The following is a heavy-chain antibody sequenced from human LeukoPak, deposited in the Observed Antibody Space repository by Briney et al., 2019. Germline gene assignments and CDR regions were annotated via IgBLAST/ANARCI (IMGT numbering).Heavy chain of an antibody. D-gene: IGHD3-16*01. CDR3: ARGYYEPFQS. CDR2: VSDTGTT. J-gene: IGHJ4*02. CDR1: GVSIRTSTYY. V-gene: IGHV4-61*03. Sequence: SGTLSLTCNVSGVSIRTSTYYWNWIRQSPGTGLEWIGCVSDTGTTKYNPSLKSRVTISVDTSKNHFSLILMSVSAADTAVYYCARGYYEPFQSWGQGTLVTVSS.